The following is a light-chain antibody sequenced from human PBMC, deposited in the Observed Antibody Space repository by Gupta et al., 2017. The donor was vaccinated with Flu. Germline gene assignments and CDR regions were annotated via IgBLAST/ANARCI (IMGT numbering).Light chain of an antibody. CDR1: NTGRKD. V-gene: IGLV3-21*02. Sequence: SYALTQPPSVALAPGQTATITCGGNNTGRKDVHWYQQKPGQAPVLVMYDATDRPSGIPERFSGSNSANTATLPINRVEAGDEADYYCPAWDSISAHLGFGGGTKLTVL. J-gene: IGLJ2*01. CDR3: PAWDSISAHLG. CDR2: DAT.